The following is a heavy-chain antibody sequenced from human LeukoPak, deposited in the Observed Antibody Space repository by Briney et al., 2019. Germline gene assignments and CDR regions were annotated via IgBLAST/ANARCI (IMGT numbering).Heavy chain of an antibody. J-gene: IGHJ4*02. CDR1: GGTFSSYA. CDR3: AAAGPPVPFDY. Sequence: EASVTVSCKASGGTFSSYAISWVRQAPGQGLEWMGRIIPILGIANYAQKFQGRVTITADKSTSTAYMELSSLRSEDTAVYYCAAAGPPVPFDYWGQGTLVTVSS. CDR2: IIPILGIA. D-gene: IGHD6-13*01. V-gene: IGHV1-69*04.